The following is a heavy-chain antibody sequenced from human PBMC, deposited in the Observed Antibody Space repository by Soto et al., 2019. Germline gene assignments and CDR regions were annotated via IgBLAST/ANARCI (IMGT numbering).Heavy chain of an antibody. CDR3: AKGEGFLEWLWVPLDY. V-gene: IGHV3-30*18. J-gene: IGHJ4*02. CDR2: ISYDGSNK. D-gene: IGHD3-3*01. CDR1: GFTFSSYG. Sequence: QVQLVESGGGVVQPGRSLRLSCAASGFTFSSYGMHWVRQAPGKGLEWVAVISYDGSNKYYADSVKGRFTISRDNSKNTLYLQMNSLRAEDTAVYYCAKGEGFLEWLWVPLDYWGQGTLVTVSS.